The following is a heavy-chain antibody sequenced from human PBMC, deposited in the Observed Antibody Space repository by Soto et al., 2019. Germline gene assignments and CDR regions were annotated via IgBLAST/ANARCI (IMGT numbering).Heavy chain of an antibody. V-gene: IGHV4-39*01. CDR3: ARQGYYDSSGYTSDI. J-gene: IGHJ3*02. CDR2: IYYSGST. Sequence: QLQLQESGPGLVKPSETLSLTCTVSGGSISSSSYYWGWIRQPPGKGLEWIGSIYYSGSTYYTPSLKSRVTISVDTSKNQFSLKLTSVTAADTAVCYCARQGYYDSSGYTSDIWGQGTMVTVSS. CDR1: GGSISSSSYY. D-gene: IGHD3-22*01.